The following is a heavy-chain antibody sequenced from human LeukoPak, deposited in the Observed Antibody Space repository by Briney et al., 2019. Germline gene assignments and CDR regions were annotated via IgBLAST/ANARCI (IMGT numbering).Heavy chain of an antibody. V-gene: IGHV1-8*03. CDR2: MNPNSGNT. CDR3: ASGSFDFWSGYYLDY. Sequence: ASVKVSCKASGYTFTSYDINWVRQATGQGLEWMGWMNPNSGNTGYAQKFQGRVTITRNTSISTAYMELSSLRSEDTAEYYCASGSFDFWSGYYLDYWGQGTLVTVSS. J-gene: IGHJ4*02. D-gene: IGHD3-3*01. CDR1: GYTFTSYD.